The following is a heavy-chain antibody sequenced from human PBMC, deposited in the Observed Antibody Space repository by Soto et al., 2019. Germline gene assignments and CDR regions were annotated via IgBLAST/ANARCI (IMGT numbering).Heavy chain of an antibody. J-gene: IGHJ6*02. CDR3: AREGYVYKYYGMDV. Sequence: SETLSLTCAVSGDSISSVDYSWSWIRQPPGKGLEWIGYIYHSGTTYYNTSLKSRVTISVDLSKNHFSLKLSSVTAADTAAYYCAREGYVYKYYGMDVWGPGTTVT. CDR2: IYHSGTT. CDR1: GDSISSVDYS. V-gene: IGHV4-30-2*01. D-gene: IGHD3-16*01.